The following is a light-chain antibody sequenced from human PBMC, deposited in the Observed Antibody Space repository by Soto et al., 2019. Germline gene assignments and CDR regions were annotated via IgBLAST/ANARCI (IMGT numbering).Light chain of an antibody. CDR2: GAS. Sequence: EIVLTQSPGTLSLSPGERATLSCRASQSVSNNYLAWYQQKPGQAPRPLIYGASSRATGIPDRFSGSGSGTDFTLTISRLEPEDFAVYYCQQSVAETFGQGTKVDIK. CDR3: QQSVAET. CDR1: QSVSNNY. J-gene: IGKJ1*01. V-gene: IGKV3-20*01.